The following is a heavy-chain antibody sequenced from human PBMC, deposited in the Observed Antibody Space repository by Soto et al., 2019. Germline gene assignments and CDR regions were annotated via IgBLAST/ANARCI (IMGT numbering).Heavy chain of an antibody. D-gene: IGHD3-22*01. CDR1: GFTFSSYS. J-gene: IGHJ4*02. CDR2: ISSSSSTI. Sequence: GGSLRLSCAASGFTFSSYSMNWVRQAPGKGLEWVSYISSSSSTIYYADSVKGRFTVSRDNSKNTQYLQMSSLRADDTAVYYCVKGEYYYDSSGYYPFEYWGQGTLVTVSS. V-gene: IGHV3-48*01. CDR3: VKGEYYYDSSGYYPFEY.